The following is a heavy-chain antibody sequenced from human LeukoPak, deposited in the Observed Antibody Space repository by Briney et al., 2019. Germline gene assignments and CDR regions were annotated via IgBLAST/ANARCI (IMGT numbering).Heavy chain of an antibody. CDR2: INYSGST. CDR3: ARGRGGYPD. D-gene: IGHD5-12*01. V-gene: IGHV4-34*01. CDR1: SESFSGYF. Sequence: SETLSLTCAIYSESFSGYFWSWIRQPPGKGLEWIGEINYSGSTNCNPSLKSRVTISVDTSKNQFSLKLSSVTAADTAVYYWARGRGGYPDWGQGTMVTVSS. J-gene: IGHJ3*01.